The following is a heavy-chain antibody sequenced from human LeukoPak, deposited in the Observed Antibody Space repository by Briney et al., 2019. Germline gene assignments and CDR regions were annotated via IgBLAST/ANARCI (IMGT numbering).Heavy chain of an antibody. CDR3: ARDLGKVVPAAPAQRDP. J-gene: IGHJ5*02. Sequence: PGGSLRLSCAASGFTFSSYSMNWVRQAPGKGLEWVSSISSSSSYIYYADSVKGRFTISRDNAKNSLYLQMNSLRAEDTAVYYCARDLGKVVPAAPAQRDPWGQGTLVTISS. V-gene: IGHV3-21*01. D-gene: IGHD2-2*01. CDR1: GFTFSSYS. CDR2: ISSSSSYI.